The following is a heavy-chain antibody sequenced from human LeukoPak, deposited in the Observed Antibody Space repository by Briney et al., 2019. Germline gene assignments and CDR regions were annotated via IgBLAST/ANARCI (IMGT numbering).Heavy chain of an antibody. Sequence: ASVKVSCKASGYTFTSYDINWVRQATGQGLEWMGWMNPNSGNTGYAQKFQGRVTITRNISISTAYMELSSLRSEDTAVYYCARTKWFGDAFDIWGQGTMVTVSS. CDR1: GYTFTSYD. CDR3: ARTKWFGDAFDI. J-gene: IGHJ3*02. CDR2: MNPNSGNT. V-gene: IGHV1-8*03. D-gene: IGHD3-10*01.